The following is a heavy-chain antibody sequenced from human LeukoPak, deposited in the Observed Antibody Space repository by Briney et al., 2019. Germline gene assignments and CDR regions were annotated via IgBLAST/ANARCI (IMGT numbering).Heavy chain of an antibody. Sequence: ASVNVSCKASGYTFTSYDINWVRQATGQGLEWMGWMNPNSGNTGYAQKFQGRVTMTRNTSISTAYMELSSLRSEDTAVYYCARLGDTAMDPFIDYYYYYMDVWGKGTTVTVSS. CDR1: GYTFTSYD. CDR3: ARLGDTAMDPFIDYYYYYMDV. CDR2: MNPNSGNT. D-gene: IGHD5-18*01. V-gene: IGHV1-8*01. J-gene: IGHJ6*03.